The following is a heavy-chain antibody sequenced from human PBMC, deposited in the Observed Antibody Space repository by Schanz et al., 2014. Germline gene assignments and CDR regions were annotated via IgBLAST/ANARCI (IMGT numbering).Heavy chain of an antibody. V-gene: IGHV1-18*01. J-gene: IGHJ3*02. CDR3: TRGGYSYALSAFDI. D-gene: IGHD5-18*01. CDR2: ITAYNGDT. Sequence: QVQLVQSGADVKKPGSSVRVSCKASGGTFSRLTFSWVRQAPGQGLEWMGWITAYNGDTNYALKLQGRVIMTTDTSTGTAYMELRSLRSDDTALYYCTRGGYSYALSAFDIWGQGTMVTVSS. CDR1: GGTFSRLT.